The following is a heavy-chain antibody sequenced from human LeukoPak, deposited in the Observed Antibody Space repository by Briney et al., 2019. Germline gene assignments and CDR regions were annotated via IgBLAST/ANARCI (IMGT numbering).Heavy chain of an antibody. CDR2: IWYDGSNK. CDR1: GFXFFTYG. V-gene: IGHV3-33*01. D-gene: IGHD3-22*01. CDR3: ARDQGGYEGDLDY. Sequence: PGRSLRLSCAASGFXFFTYGIHWVRQAPGKGLEWVAVIWYDGSNKYYADSVKGRFTISRDNSENTLYLQMNSLRAEDTAVYYCARDQGGYEGDLDYWGQGTLVTVSS. J-gene: IGHJ4*02.